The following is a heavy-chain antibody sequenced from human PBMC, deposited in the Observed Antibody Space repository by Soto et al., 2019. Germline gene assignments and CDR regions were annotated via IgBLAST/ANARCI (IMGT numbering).Heavy chain of an antibody. CDR3: AREALEDIVATLANYYIDY. CDR1: GFTFSSYG. V-gene: IGHV3-33*01. D-gene: IGHD5-12*01. CDR2: IWYDGSNK. J-gene: IGHJ4*02. Sequence: GSLRLSCAASGFTFSSYGMHWVRQAPGKGLEWVAVIWYDGSNKYYADSVKGRFTISRDNSKNTLYLQMNSLRAEDTAVYYCAREALEDIVATLANYYIDYWGQGTLVTVSS.